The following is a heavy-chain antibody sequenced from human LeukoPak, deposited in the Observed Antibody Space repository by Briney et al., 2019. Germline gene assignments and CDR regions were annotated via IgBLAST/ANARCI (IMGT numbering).Heavy chain of an antibody. CDR2: IIPILGTA. D-gene: IGHD3-22*01. V-gene: IGHV1-69*06. CDR3: GSSGYYSRSGYYFDY. J-gene: IGHJ4*02. CDR1: GGTFSSYA. Sequence: ASVKVSCKASGGTFSSYAISWVRQAPGQGLEWMGGIIPILGTANYAQKFQGRVTITADKSTSTAYMELSSLRSEDTAVYYCGSSGYYSRSGYYFDYWGQGTLVTVSS.